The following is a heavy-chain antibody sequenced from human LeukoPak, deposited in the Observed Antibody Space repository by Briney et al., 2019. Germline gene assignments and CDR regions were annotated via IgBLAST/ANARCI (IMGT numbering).Heavy chain of an antibody. J-gene: IGHJ5*02. CDR3: ARAGIEYSSSSSRWFDP. CDR1: GGSISSGGYS. CDR2: IYHSGST. D-gene: IGHD6-6*01. V-gene: IGHV4-30-2*01. Sequence: SQTLSLTCAVSGGSISSGGYSWSWIRQPPGKGLEWIGYIYHSGSTYYNPSLKSRVTISVDRSKNQFSLKLSSVTAADTAVYYCARAGIEYSSSSSRWFDPWGQGTLVTVSS.